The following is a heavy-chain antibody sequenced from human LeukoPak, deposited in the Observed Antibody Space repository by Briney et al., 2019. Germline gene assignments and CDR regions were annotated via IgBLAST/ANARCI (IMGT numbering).Heavy chain of an antibody. CDR2: FDPEDGET. CDR1: GYTFTSYG. Sequence: GASVKVSCKASGYTFTSYGISWVRQAPGKGLEWMGGFDPEDGETIYAQKFQGRVTMTEDTSTDTAYMELSSLRSEDTAVYYCATVAGSYGELDYWGQGTLVTVSS. D-gene: IGHD1-26*01. CDR3: ATVAGSYGELDY. V-gene: IGHV1-24*01. J-gene: IGHJ4*02.